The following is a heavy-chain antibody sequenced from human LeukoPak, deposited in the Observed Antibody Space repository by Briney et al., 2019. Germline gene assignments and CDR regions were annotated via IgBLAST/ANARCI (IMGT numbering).Heavy chain of an antibody. D-gene: IGHD6-13*01. CDR3: AERDGYSSFHYYLLMDV. CDR2: IGSSGSTI. J-gene: IGHJ6*02. Sequence: GGSLRLSCAASGFTFSDYYMSWIRQAPGQGLEWVSYIGSSGSTIYYAASVKGRFTISRDNAKNSLYLQMNSLRAEDTAVYYSAERDGYSSFHYYLLMDVWGQGTTVIVSS. CDR1: GFTFSDYY. V-gene: IGHV3-11*04.